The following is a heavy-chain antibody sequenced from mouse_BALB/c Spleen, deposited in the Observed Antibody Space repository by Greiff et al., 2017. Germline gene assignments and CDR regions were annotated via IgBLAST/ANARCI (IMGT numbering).Heavy chain of an antibody. CDR2: IDPSDGNT. CDR3: AVWYGSSLGLDD. CDR1: GYTITDTA. Sequence: EVQLQQSGAELVRPGVSVKFSCTGSGYTITDTAMHWVKQRHGQGLEWIGSIDPSDGNTNYNPKFKGKATITEDKSSSTAYLELSRLTSEDTAVYYCAVWYGSSLGLDDWGQGTPVTVSA. J-gene: IGHJ3*01. D-gene: IGHD1-1*01. V-gene: IGHV14-3*02.